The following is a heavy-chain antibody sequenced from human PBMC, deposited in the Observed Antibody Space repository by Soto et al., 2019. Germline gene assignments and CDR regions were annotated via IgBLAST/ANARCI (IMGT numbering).Heavy chain of an antibody. Sequence: QVQLVQSGAEVKKPGSSVKVSCKASGGTISISWVRQAPGQGLEWMGGIIPIFTAPNYAQKFRGRFTITADESTNTTYMQLTSLRYEDTAVYYCAREDNTRFDPWGQGTLVPGSS. D-gene: IGHD3-3*01. J-gene: IGHJ5*02. CDR3: AREDNTRFDP. V-gene: IGHV1-69*01. CDR1: GGTIS. CDR2: IIPIFTAP.